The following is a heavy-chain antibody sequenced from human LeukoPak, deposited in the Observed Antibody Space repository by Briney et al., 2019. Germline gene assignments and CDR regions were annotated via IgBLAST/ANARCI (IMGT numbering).Heavy chain of an antibody. J-gene: IGHJ6*02. CDR3: AKSGGGSGSYYLYYGMDV. CDR2: ISGSDGST. D-gene: IGHD3-10*01. Sequence: PGGSLRLSCAASGFTFSSYAMSWVRQAPGKGLEWVSAISGSDGSTYYADSVKGRFTISRDNSKNTLYLQMNSLRAEDTAVYYCAKSGGGSGSYYLYYGMDVWGQGTTVTVSS. CDR1: GFTFSSYA. V-gene: IGHV3-23*01.